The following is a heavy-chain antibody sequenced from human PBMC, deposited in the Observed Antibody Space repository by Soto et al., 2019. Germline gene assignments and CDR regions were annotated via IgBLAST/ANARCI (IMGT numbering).Heavy chain of an antibody. CDR3: ARATGYSSTWYDS. V-gene: IGHV4-61*01. J-gene: IGHJ5*01. CDR2: LSYGGST. Sequence: SSETLSLTCAVSGASVSDGSDFWSWIRQPPGKGLEWLGYLSYGGSTRYNPSLKSRVTISSDTSKNQFSLRLFSVTAADTALYYCARATGYSSTWYDSWGQGQLVTVS. CDR1: GASVSDGSDF. D-gene: IGHD6-13*01.